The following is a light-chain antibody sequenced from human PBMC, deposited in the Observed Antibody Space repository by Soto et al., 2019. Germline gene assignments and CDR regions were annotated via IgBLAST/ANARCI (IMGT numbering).Light chain of an antibody. J-gene: IGKJ5*01. CDR1: QSVSNY. CDR2: DAS. Sequence: EIVLTQSPATLSLSPGERATLSCRASQSVSNYLAWYQLKPGQAPRLLIYDASNRATGIPARFSGSGSGTDFTLTISSLAPEDFSVYYCQQRSNWPTITFCQGTRLEIK. CDR3: QQRSNWPTIT. V-gene: IGKV3-11*01.